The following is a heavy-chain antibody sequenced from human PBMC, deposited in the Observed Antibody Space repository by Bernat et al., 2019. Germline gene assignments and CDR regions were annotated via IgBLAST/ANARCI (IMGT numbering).Heavy chain of an antibody. CDR3: ARAGYEFRVN. D-gene: IGHD5-12*01. V-gene: IGHV4-39*01. J-gene: IGHJ4*02. CDR2: IYYGGST. CDR1: GGSISSSSYY. Sequence: QLQLQESGPGLVKPSETLSLTCTVSGGSISSSSYYWGWIRQPPGKGLEWIGSIYYGGSTYYNPSLKSRVTISVDTSKNQLSLKLRSVTAADTAVYYCARAGYEFRVNWGQGTLVTVAS.